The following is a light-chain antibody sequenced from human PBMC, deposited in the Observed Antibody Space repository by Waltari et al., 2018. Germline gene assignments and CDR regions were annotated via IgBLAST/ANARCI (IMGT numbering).Light chain of an antibody. J-gene: IGLJ2*01. V-gene: IGLV2-23*02. CDR3: CSYAGSSIYVV. CDR2: AVS. CDR1: RSDVGGYNL. Sequence: QSALTQPASVSGSPGQSITISCTGTRSDVGGYNLVSWYQQNPGKAPKLMIYAVSKRPSGVSNRFSGSKSGNTASLTISGLQAEDEADYYCCSYAGSSIYVVFGGGTKLTVL.